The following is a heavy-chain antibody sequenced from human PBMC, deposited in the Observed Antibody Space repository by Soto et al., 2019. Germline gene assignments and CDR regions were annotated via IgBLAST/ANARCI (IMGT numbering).Heavy chain of an antibody. V-gene: IGHV1-18*01. Sequence: ASAKVSCKASGYTFTRYGISWVRQAPGQGLEWMGWISGYNGDTNYAQKFQDRVSMTIDTSTGTAYMELRSLTSDDTAIYYCAKNGQPPYYYYGLDVWGQGTKVTVSS. D-gene: IGHD2-8*01. CDR1: GYTFTRYG. CDR3: AKNGQPPYYYYGLDV. CDR2: ISGYNGDT. J-gene: IGHJ6*02.